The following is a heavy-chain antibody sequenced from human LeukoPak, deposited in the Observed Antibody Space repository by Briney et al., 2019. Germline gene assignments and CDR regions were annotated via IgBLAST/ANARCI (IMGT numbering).Heavy chain of an antibody. J-gene: IGHJ4*02. V-gene: IGHV3-48*03. Sequence: GGSLRLSCAASGFTFSSYEMNWVRQAPGKGLEWVSYISSSGSTIYYADSVKGRFTISRDNAKNSLYLQMNSLRAEDTAVYYCAAGVGGYYYDSSETIDYWGQGTLVTVSS. CDR1: GFTFSSYE. D-gene: IGHD3-22*01. CDR2: ISSSGSTI. CDR3: AAGVGGYYYDSSETIDY.